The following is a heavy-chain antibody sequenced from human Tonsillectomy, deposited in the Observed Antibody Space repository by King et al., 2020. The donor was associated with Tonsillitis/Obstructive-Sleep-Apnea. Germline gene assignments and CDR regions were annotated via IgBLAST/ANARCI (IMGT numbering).Heavy chain of an antibody. D-gene: IGHD3-22*01. CDR3: ARLPYVSSFYNAFDV. Sequence: VTLKESGPVLVKPTETLTLTCTVSGFSLSNATMGVSWIRQPPGKALEWLAHIFSSGEKSYSTSLKSRLTISKDTSKSQVVLTMTNMEPVDTATYYCARLPYVSSFYNAFDVWGQGTMVTVSS. CDR2: IFSSGEK. CDR1: GFSLSNATMG. J-gene: IGHJ3*01. V-gene: IGHV2-26*01.